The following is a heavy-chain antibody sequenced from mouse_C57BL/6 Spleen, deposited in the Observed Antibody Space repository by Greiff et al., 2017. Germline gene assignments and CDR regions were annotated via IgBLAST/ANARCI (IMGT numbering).Heavy chain of an antibody. CDR2: IDPANGHT. CDR1: GFNIKNSY. J-gene: IGHJ1*03. CDR3: APITSGDHVYFDV. V-gene: IGHV14-3*01. D-gene: IGHD1-3*01. Sequence: EVQLQQSVAELVRPGASVKLSCTASGFNIKNSYMHWVKQRPEQGLEWIGRIDPANGHTKYAPKFQGKATITADTSSNTAYMQLSSLTSEYAAIYCCAPITSGDHVYFDVWGTGTTVTVSS.